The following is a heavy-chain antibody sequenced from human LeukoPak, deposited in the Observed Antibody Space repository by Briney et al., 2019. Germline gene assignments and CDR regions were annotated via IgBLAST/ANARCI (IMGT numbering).Heavy chain of an antibody. CDR1: GGSISSGGYY. Sequence: SETLSLTCTVSGGSISSGGYYWSWIRQPPGKGLEWIGEINHSGSTNYNPSLKSRVTISVDTSKNQFSLKLSSVTAADTAVYSCAKARGEQNGGSNYWGQGTQVIVSS. CDR3: AKARGEQNGGSNY. V-gene: IGHV4-39*07. J-gene: IGHJ4*02. CDR2: INHSGST. D-gene: IGHD2-15*01.